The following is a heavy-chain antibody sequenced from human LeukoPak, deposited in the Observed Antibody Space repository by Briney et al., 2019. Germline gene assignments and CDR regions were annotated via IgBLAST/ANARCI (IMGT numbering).Heavy chain of an antibody. CDR3: ARDCSGGSCYDY. CDR1: GGTFSSYT. D-gene: IGHD2-15*01. CDR2: IIPILGIA. Sequence: SVKVSCKASGGTFSSYTISWVRQAPGQGLEWMGRIIPILGIANYAQKFQGRVTITADRSTSTAYMELSSLRSEDTAVYYCARDCSGGSCYDYWGQGTLVTVSS. V-gene: IGHV1-69*04. J-gene: IGHJ4*02.